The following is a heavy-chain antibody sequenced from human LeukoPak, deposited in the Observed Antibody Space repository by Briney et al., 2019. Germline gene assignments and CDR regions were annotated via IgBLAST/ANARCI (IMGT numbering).Heavy chain of an antibody. V-gene: IGHV1-18*01. J-gene: IGHJ6*03. D-gene: IGHD2-2*02. CDR2: ISAYNGNT. CDR1: GYTFTSYG. CDR3: ARNWPVVVPAAIKRYYMDV. Sequence: GASVKDSCKASGYTFTSYGISWVRQAPGQGLEWMGWISAYNGNTNYAQKLQGRVTMTTDTSTSTAYMELRSLRSDDTAVYYCARNWPVVVPAAIKRYYMDVWGKGTTVTVSS.